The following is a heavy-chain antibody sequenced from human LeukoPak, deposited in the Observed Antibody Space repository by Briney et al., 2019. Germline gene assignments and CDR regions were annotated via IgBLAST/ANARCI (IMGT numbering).Heavy chain of an antibody. V-gene: IGHV3-23*01. CDR2: ISGSGGST. D-gene: IGHD5-12*01. Sequence: GGSLRLSCAASGFTFSSYAMSWVRQAPGKGLGWVSAISGSGGSTYYADSVKGRFTISRDNSKNTLYLQMNSLRAEDTAVYYCAKDLYSGYAADPGDVWGQGTTVTVSS. CDR3: AKDLYSGYAADPGDV. J-gene: IGHJ6*02. CDR1: GFTFSSYA.